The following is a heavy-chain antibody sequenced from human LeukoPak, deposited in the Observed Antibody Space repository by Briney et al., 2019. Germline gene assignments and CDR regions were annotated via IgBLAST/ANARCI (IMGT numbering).Heavy chain of an antibody. CDR2: INWNGGST. J-gene: IGHJ4*02. D-gene: IGHD6-13*01. CDR1: GFTFDDYG. Sequence: GGSLRLSCAASGFTFDDYGMSWVRQAPGKGLEWVSGINWNGGSTGYADCVKGRFTISRDNAKNSLYLQVNSLRGEDTSLYHCARVSSSSWSYFCDYWGEGTLVTVSS. CDR3: ARVSSSSWSYFCDY. V-gene: IGHV3-20*01.